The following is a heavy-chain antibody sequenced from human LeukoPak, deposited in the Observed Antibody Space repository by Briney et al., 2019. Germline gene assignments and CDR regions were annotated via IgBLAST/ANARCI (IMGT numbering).Heavy chain of an antibody. Sequence: SETLSLTCTVSGGSISSYYWSWIRQPPGKGLEWIGYIYYSGSTNYNPSLKSRVTISVDTSKNQFSLKLSSVTAADTAVYYSARVSGSGSYSRKHYYYYGMDVWGKGTTVTVSS. D-gene: IGHD3-10*01. CDR3: ARVSGSGSYSRKHYYYYGMDV. J-gene: IGHJ6*04. CDR1: GGSISSYY. CDR2: IYYSGST. V-gene: IGHV4-59*01.